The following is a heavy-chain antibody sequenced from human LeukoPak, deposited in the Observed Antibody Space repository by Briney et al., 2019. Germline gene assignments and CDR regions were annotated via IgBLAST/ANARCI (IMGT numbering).Heavy chain of an antibody. D-gene: IGHD4-17*01. J-gene: IGHJ6*03. V-gene: IGHV3-30*02. Sequence: PGGSLRLSCAASGFTFSSYGMHWVRQAPGKGLEWVAFIRYDGSNKYYADSVKGRFTISRDNSKNTLYLQMNSLRAEDTAVYYCARASLRYYYYMDVWGKGTTVTVSS. CDR1: GFTFSSYG. CDR3: ARASLRYYYYMDV. CDR2: IRYDGSNK.